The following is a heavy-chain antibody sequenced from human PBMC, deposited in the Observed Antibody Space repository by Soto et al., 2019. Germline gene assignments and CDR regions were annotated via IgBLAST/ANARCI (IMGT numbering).Heavy chain of an antibody. Sequence: PEETLSLTCTVSGTSISSSDYYWGWNRQPPGKGLEWITSIYYTGSTYYNPSLKSRVTISIDTSKNQLSLKLSSVTAADTAVYYCARTYYDFWSGYWRWFDPWGQGTLVTV. CDR3: ARTYYDFWSGYWRWFDP. CDR2: IYYTGST. D-gene: IGHD3-3*01. CDR1: GTSISSSDYY. V-gene: IGHV4-39*07. J-gene: IGHJ5*02.